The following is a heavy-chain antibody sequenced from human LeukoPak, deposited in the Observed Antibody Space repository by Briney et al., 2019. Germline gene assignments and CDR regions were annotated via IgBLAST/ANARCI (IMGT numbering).Heavy chain of an antibody. J-gene: IGHJ4*02. D-gene: IGHD3-10*01. CDR2: INPNSGGT. CDR3: ARDLKLSRLLWFGELLSKVAYYFDY. CDR1: GYTFTGYY. Sequence: ASVKVSCKASGYTFTGYYMHWVRQAPGQGLEWMGWINPNSGGTNYAQKFQGRVTMTRDTSIGTAYMELSRLRSDDTAVYYCARDLKLSRLLWFGELLSKVAYYFDYWGQGTLVTVSS. V-gene: IGHV1-2*02.